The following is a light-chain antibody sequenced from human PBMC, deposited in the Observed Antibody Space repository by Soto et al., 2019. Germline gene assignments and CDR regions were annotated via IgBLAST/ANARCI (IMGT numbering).Light chain of an antibody. CDR1: QTIGSD. CDR2: AAS. J-gene: IGKJ4*01. CDR3: QQSYSTPLT. Sequence: IQLTQCSSSLSASVRDRVTITFRASQTIGSDLNVYPQKPGKAPKRLSYAASSLQSGVPSRFSGSGSGTDFTLTISSLQPEDFATYDCQQSYSTPLTVGGRTKVDI. V-gene: IGKV1-39*01.